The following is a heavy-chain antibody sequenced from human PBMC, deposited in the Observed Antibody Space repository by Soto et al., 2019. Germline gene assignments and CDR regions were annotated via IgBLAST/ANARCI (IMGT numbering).Heavy chain of an antibody. CDR2: INGDGSGT. Sequence: EVQLVESGGGLVQPGGSLRLSCAASGFTFSGSWMHWVRQAPGKGLVWVSRINGDGSGTSYADFVKGRFTISRDDAKHTLFLQMIGMRAEDTAVYYLARGIFGSGTANDYWGQGTLVTVSS. J-gene: IGHJ4*02. CDR3: ARGIFGSGTANDY. D-gene: IGHD3-3*01. CDR1: GFTFSGSW. V-gene: IGHV3-74*01.